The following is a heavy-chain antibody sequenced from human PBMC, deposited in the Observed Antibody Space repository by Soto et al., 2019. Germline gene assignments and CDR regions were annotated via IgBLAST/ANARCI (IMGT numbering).Heavy chain of an antibody. J-gene: IGHJ5*01. CDR1: GAILSSYA. CDR3: ARARYGDFVTWFDS. Sequence: QVQLVQSGAEVKKPGSSVKVSCKASGAILSSYAVSWVRQVPGQGLEWMGGIIPIFATPKYGQKFQDRVTITADESTSSAYMELSSLRSDDTAVYYCARARYGDFVTWFDSWGQGTPVTVSS. D-gene: IGHD4-17*01. CDR2: IIPIFATP. V-gene: IGHV1-69*01.